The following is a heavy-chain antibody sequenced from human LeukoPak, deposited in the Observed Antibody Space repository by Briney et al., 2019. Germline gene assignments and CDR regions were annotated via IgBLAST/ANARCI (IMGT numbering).Heavy chain of an antibody. Sequence: GGSLRLSCAASGFTFSNYDMHWVRRAPDKGLEWVAVIWYDGSNKYYADSVKGRFTISRDISKNTLNLQMNSLRVEDTAVYYCAKVRTYGSGSYYPTDYYYYGMDVWGQGTTVTVSS. CDR1: GFTFSNYD. J-gene: IGHJ6*02. CDR2: IWYDGSNK. CDR3: AKVRTYGSGSYYPTDYYYYGMDV. V-gene: IGHV3-33*06. D-gene: IGHD3-10*01.